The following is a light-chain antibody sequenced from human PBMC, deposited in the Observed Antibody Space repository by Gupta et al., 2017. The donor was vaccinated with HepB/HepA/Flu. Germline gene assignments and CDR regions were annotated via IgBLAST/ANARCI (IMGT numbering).Light chain of an antibody. CDR3: QQYNTWPLT. CDR1: QSVSSN. CDR2: GAS. V-gene: IGKV3-15*01. J-gene: IGKJ4*01. Sequence: EILITQSPATLSVSPGERATLSCRASQSVSSNLAWYQQKPGQAPRLLIYGASTRATAIPARFSGSGSGTEFTLTITSLQSEDFAVYYCQQYNTWPLTFGGGTKVEIK.